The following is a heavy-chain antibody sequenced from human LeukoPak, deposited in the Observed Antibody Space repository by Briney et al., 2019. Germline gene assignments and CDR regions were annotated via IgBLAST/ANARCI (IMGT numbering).Heavy chain of an antibody. D-gene: IGHD3-22*01. CDR1: GGSFSGYY. Sequence: PSETLSLTCAVYGGSFSGYYWGWLRQPPGEGLEWIGEINHSGSTNYNPSLKSRVTISVDTSKNQFSLKLSSVTAADTAVYYCARGSLGTMMVYYFDYWGQGTLVTVSS. J-gene: IGHJ4*02. V-gene: IGHV4-34*01. CDR2: INHSGST. CDR3: ARGSLGTMMVYYFDY.